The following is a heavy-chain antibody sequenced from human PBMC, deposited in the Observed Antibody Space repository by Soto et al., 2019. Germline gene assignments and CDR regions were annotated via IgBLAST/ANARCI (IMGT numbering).Heavy chain of an antibody. D-gene: IGHD7-27*01. CDR1: GGSFSGYY. V-gene: IGHV4-34*01. Sequence: QVQLQQWGAGLLKPSETLSLTCAVYGGSFSGYYWSWIRQPPGKGLEWIGEINHSGSTNYNPSLKSRLTISVATSKNQYSLKLSSVTAADTAVYYCARIRRTGESDYWGQGTLVTVSS. J-gene: IGHJ4*02. CDR2: INHSGST. CDR3: ARIRRTGESDY.